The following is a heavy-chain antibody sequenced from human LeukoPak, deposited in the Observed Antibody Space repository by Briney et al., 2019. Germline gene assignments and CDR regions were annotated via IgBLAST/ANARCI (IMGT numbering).Heavy chain of an antibody. CDR2: ITSGGNT. V-gene: IGHV3-53*01. Sequence: RSGGSLRLSCAASGFTVSSNYMSWVRQAPGKGLEWVSVITSGGNTYYADSVKGRFTISRDRSKNTLYLQMNSLRAEDTAVYYCARGGDIVGATRSAFDIWGQGTMVTVSS. J-gene: IGHJ3*02. CDR3: ARGGDIVGATRSAFDI. D-gene: IGHD1-26*01. CDR1: GFTVSSNY.